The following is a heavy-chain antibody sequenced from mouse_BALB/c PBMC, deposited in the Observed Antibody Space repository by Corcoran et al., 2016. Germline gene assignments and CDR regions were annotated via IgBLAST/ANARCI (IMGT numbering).Heavy chain of an antibody. D-gene: IGHD1-1*01. CDR2: INPYNDGT. CDR1: GYTFTSYV. Sequence: EVQLQQSGPELVKPGASVKMSCKASGYTFTSYVMHWVKQKPGQGLEWIGYINPYNDGTKYNEKFKGKATLTSDKYSSTAYMELSSLTSEDSAVYYWASAYWDYGSSSDYWGQGTTLTVSS. V-gene: IGHV1S136*01. J-gene: IGHJ2*01. CDR3: ASAYWDYGSSSDY.